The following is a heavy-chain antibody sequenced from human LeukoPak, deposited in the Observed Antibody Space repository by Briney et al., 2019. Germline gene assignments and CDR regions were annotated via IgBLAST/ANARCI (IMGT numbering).Heavy chain of an antibody. Sequence: GGSLRLSCAASEFTYSSYAMSWVRQAPGKGVEWVSDVSSSGGSTAYADSVKRRFTISRDNSKNTLYLQMNSLRAEDTAVYYCATSGWWGYFDYWGQGTLVTVSS. CDR3: ATSGWWGYFDY. CDR2: VSSSGGST. D-gene: IGHD6-19*01. V-gene: IGHV3-23*01. J-gene: IGHJ4*02. CDR1: EFTYSSYA.